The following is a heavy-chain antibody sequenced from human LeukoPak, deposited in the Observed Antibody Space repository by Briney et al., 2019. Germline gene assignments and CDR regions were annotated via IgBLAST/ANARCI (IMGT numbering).Heavy chain of an antibody. CDR2: ISGSGGST. Sequence: PGGSLRLSCAASGFTFSSYAMSWVRQAPGKGLEWVSAISGSGGSTYYADSVKGRFTISRDNSQNTVYLQMNSLRAEDTAVYYCAKVGSSSWDDYYYYYYMDVWGKGTTVTISS. D-gene: IGHD6-13*01. CDR3: AKVGSSSWDDYYYYYYMDV. CDR1: GFTFSSYA. J-gene: IGHJ6*03. V-gene: IGHV3-23*01.